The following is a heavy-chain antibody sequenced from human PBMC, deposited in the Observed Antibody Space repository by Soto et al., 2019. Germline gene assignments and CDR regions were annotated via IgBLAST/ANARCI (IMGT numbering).Heavy chain of an antibody. D-gene: IGHD4-4*01. CDR2: IYWSDEK. CDR1: GFSLNTSGVG. J-gene: IGHJ4*02. Sequence: QITLKESGPALVKPTQTLTLTCTISGFSLNTSGVGVGWIRQPPGKALEWLALIYWSDEKRYSPSLKTRLTITNDTSKNQVVLTMTNIDPVDTATYYCARRPPYTNYLDYWGQGTLVTVSS. CDR3: ARRPPYTNYLDY. V-gene: IGHV2-5*01.